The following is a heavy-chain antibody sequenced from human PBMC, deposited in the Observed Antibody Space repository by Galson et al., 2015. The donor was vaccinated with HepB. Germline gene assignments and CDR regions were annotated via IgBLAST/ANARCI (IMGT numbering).Heavy chain of an antibody. CDR2: IYQSGST. J-gene: IGHJ5*02. D-gene: IGHD2-2*01. CDR1: GGSFSNSY. V-gene: IGHV4-34*01. Sequence: SETLSLTCAVYGGSFSNSYWTWVRQSPGKGLEWIGEIYQSGSTNYNPSLKSRVTISVDTSKKQFSLKLTSVTVADTAVYYCARRSAARRVVSVQSWIDPWGQGTLVTVSS. CDR3: ARRSAARRVVSVQSWIDP.